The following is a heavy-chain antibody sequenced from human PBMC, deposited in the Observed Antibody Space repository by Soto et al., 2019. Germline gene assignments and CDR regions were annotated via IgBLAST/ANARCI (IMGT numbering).Heavy chain of an antibody. J-gene: IGHJ5*02. CDR1: VGSVSISTYY. D-gene: IGHD3-16*01. V-gene: IGHV4-39*01. CDR3: ARHTWGRQRGWFDP. Sequence: QLQLQESGPGLVKPSETLSLTCTVSVGSVSISTYYWGWLRQPLGQGLEWIGSIYYSGTTFCNPSLKSRVTISVDTSKNQFSLKLTSVTATDTAMYYCARHTWGRQRGWFDPWGQGTLVTVSS. CDR2: IYYSGTT.